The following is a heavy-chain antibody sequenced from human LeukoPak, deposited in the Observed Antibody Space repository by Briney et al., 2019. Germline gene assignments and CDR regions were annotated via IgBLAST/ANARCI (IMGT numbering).Heavy chain of an antibody. CDR2: ISSSGSYI. CDR1: GFPFSSYG. CDR3: ARRDVYNVLDY. Sequence: GGSLRLSCAASGFPFSSYGMNWVRQAPGKGLEWVSSISSSGSYIYHADSVKGRFTVSRDNAKNSLFLQMNSLRAEDTAVYYCARRDVYNVLDYWGQGTLVTVSS. D-gene: IGHD5-24*01. V-gene: IGHV3-21*01. J-gene: IGHJ4*02.